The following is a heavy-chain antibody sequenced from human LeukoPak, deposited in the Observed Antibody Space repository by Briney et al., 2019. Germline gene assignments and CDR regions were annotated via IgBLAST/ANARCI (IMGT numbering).Heavy chain of an antibody. J-gene: IGHJ4*02. CDR3: AKARGLGIVGAHFDY. CDR1: GITFGDCG. V-gene: IGHV3-23*01. CDR2: ITGGGGTT. Sequence: PGGSLRLSCTVSGITFGDCGMSWFRQAPGKGLEWVSTITGGGGTTYYPDSVKGRFTISRDNSKNTLYLQMNSLRAEDTAVYYCAKARGLGIVGAHFDYWGQGTLVTVSS. D-gene: IGHD1-26*01.